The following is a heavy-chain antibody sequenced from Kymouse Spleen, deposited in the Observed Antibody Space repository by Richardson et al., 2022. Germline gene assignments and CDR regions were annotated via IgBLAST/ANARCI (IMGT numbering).Heavy chain of an antibody. D-gene: IGHD5-18,IGHD5-18*01. CDR3: ARDRWSYGSYYYYYGMDV. CDR1: GFTFSSYW. J-gene: IGHJ6*02. V-gene: IGHV3-7*01. CDR2: IKQDGSEK. Sequence: EVQLVESGGGLVQPGGSLRLSCAASGFTFSSYWMSWVRQAPGKGLEWVANIKQDGSEKYYVDSVKGRFTISRDNAKNSLYLQMNSLRAEDTAVYYCARDRWSYGSYYYYYGMDVWGQGTTVTVSS.